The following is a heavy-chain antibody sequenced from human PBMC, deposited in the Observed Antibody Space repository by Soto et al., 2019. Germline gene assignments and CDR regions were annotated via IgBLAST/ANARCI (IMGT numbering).Heavy chain of an antibody. J-gene: IGHJ6*02. V-gene: IGHV3-33*01. CDR1: GFTFSSYG. D-gene: IGHD3-9*01. CDR2: IWYDGSNK. Sequence: GGSLRLSCAASGFTFSSYGMHWVRQAPGKGLEWVAVIWYDGSNKYYADSVKGRFTISRDNSKNTLYLQMNSLRAEDTAVYYCARDGEFYESLTERDYYYGMDVWGQGTTVTVAS. CDR3: ARDGEFYESLTERDYYYGMDV.